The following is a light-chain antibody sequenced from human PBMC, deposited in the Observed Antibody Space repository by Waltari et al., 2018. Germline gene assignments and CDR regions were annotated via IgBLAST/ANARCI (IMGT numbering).Light chain of an antibody. CDR3: AAWDDSLNGLWV. J-gene: IGLJ3*02. CDR1: SSNIGKNI. CDR2: RND. Sequence: QSVLTQPPSASGTPGQRVTISCSGSSSNIGKNIVKWYQQLPGTAPKLLIHRNDQRPSGVPDRFSGSKSGTSASLAISGLQSEDEADYYCAAWDDSLNGLWVFGGGTKLTVL. V-gene: IGLV1-44*01.